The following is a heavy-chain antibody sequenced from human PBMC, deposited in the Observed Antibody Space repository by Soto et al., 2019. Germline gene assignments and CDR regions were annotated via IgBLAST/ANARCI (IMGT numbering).Heavy chain of an antibody. CDR1: GFTFSSYE. V-gene: IGHV3-48*03. CDR2: ISSSGSTI. J-gene: IGHJ6*02. D-gene: IGHD2-8*01. Sequence: PGGSLRLSCAASGFTFSSYEMNWVRQAPGKGLEWVSYISSSGSTIYYADSVKGRFTISRDNAKNSLYLQMNSLRAEDTAVYYCARKMYHYYGMDVWGQGTTVTVSS. CDR3: ARKMYHYYGMDV.